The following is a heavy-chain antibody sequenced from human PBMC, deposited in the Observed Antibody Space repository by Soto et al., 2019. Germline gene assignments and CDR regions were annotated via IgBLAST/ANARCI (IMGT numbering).Heavy chain of an antibody. D-gene: IGHD5-18*01. J-gene: IGHJ6*02. Sequence: GGSLRLSCAGSGFTFSRYAMNWVRQAPGKGLEWVSIISSRGDRTSYAESVKGRFTISRDDSKNTLFLHMNSLGAEDTAVYYCAKETGYSYGFQPNALDVWGQGTTVTISS. CDR3: AKETGYSYGFQPNALDV. CDR2: ISSRGDRT. CDR1: GFTFSRYA. V-gene: IGHV3-23*01.